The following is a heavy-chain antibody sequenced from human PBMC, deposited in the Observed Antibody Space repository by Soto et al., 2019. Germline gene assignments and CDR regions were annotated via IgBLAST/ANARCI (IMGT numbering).Heavy chain of an antibody. J-gene: IGHJ3*02. V-gene: IGHV3-23*01. CDR3: AKEGGVESGYCGACEM. Sequence: DVQLLQSGGGLVQPGGSLRLSCAASGVTLRTYAMNWVRQAPGKGLEWVSVISGGSGPIAHADSVRGRFTISRDSSNNTLYLQMGGLRPEDTAVYYCAKEGGVESGYCGACEMWGQGTLVTVSS. CDR1: GVTLRTYA. CDR2: ISGGSGPI. D-gene: IGHD3-3*01.